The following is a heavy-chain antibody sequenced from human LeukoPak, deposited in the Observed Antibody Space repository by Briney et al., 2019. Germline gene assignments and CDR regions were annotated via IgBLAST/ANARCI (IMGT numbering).Heavy chain of an antibody. Sequence: PSETLSLTCGVSGGSISNTNWWSWVRQPPGRGLEWIGEISLTGLTHYNPSLESRVTVSLDKSKNQLSLNLTSVTAADMAVYYCSRENGAFSPFGYWGQGTLVTVLS. J-gene: IGHJ4*02. CDR3: SRENGAFSPFGY. V-gene: IGHV4-4*02. D-gene: IGHD2-8*01. CDR2: ISLTGLT. CDR1: GGSISNTNW.